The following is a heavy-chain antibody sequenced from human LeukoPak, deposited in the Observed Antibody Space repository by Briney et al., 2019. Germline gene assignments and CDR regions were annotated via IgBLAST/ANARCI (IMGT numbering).Heavy chain of an antibody. CDR2: IGSSSNYI. CDR3: ARGGLYASSDY. CDR1: GFTFSGST. D-gene: IGHD2/OR15-2a*01. J-gene: IGHJ4*02. V-gene: IGHV3-21*01. Sequence: GGSLRLSCAASGFTFSGSTMNWARQTPGKGLEWVSSIGSSSNYIYYSDSVKGRFTISRDNTKNSLYLQMNSLRADDTAVYYCARGGLYASSDYWGQGTLVTVSS.